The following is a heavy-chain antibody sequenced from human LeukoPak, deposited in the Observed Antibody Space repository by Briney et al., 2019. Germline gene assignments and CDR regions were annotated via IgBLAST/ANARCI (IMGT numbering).Heavy chain of an antibody. CDR2: ISSSGTMI. CDR1: GFIFSDYY. D-gene: IGHD4-11*01. V-gene: IGHV3-11*04. Sequence: GGSLRLSCAASGFIFSDYYMSWIRQAPGKGLEWVSYISSSGTMIYYADSVKGRFTISRDNAKNSLYLQMNSLRADDTAVYYCAREPGLQQSYFDYWGQGALVTVSS. CDR3: AREPGLQQSYFDY. J-gene: IGHJ4*02.